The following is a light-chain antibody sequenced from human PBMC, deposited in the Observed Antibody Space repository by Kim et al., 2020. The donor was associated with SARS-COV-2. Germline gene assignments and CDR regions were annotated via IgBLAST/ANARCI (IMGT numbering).Light chain of an antibody. J-gene: IGKJ4*01. CDR2: GAS. V-gene: IGKV3-15*01. CDR1: QSISIN. Sequence: ETLMTQSPATLSVSPGERATLSCRASQSISINLAWYQQKPGQAPRLLIYGASTRATGVPARFSGSGSGTEFTLTVSSLQSEDFAVYYCQPYNKWPTYGGGTKVDIK. CDR3: QPYNKWPT.